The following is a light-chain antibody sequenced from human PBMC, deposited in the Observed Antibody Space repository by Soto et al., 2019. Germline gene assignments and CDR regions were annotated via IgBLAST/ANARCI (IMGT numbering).Light chain of an antibody. CDR1: QSINNL. Sequence: DVQITQSPSTLSASVGDRVTITCRASQSINNLLAWYQQKPGKAPKFLIYDVSTLESGVPSRCSGSGSGTEFTLTISSLQPEDFATYYCQQYDSYPLTLGGGTKVDIK. CDR3: QQYDSYPLT. CDR2: DVS. J-gene: IGKJ4*01. V-gene: IGKV1-5*01.